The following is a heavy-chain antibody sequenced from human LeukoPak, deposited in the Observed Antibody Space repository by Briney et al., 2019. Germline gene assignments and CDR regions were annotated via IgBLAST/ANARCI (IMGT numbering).Heavy chain of an antibody. CDR1: GFPVSSNF. CDR3: ARGSFGLFRYDFDC. D-gene: IGHD3/OR15-3a*01. J-gene: IGHJ4*02. CDR2: IYRGGST. Sequence: GGSLVLSCAGPGFPVSSNFMSRGRQAPGKGLGGGSVIYRGGSTYYADSVKGPFTISRDNSRNTLYLQMNGLRAEDTAVYFCARGSFGLFRYDFDCWGQGTVVTVSS. V-gene: IGHV3-53*01.